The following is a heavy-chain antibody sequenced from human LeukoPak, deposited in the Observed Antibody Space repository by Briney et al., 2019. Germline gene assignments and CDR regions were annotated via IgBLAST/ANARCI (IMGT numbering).Heavy chain of an antibody. CDR2: ISSSSSTI. Sequence: GVSLRLSCASSGFTYIRYSMSWVRPAPGKGLEWVSHISSSSSTIYYADSVKGRFTISRDNAKNSLYLQMNSLRDEDTAVYYCARDRGYGDYVGAFDIWGQGTMVTVSS. J-gene: IGHJ3*02. V-gene: IGHV3-48*02. CDR1: GFTYIRYS. D-gene: IGHD4-17*01. CDR3: ARDRGYGDYVGAFDI.